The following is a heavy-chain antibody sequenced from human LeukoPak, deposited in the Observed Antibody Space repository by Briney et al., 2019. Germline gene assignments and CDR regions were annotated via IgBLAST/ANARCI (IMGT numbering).Heavy chain of an antibody. D-gene: IGHD1-1*01. J-gene: IGHJ3*02. CDR2: ISYDGSNK. V-gene: IGHV3-30*01. Sequence: GGSLRLSCAAAGFTFSSYAMHWVRQAPGKGLEWVAVISYDGSNKYYADSVKGRFTISRDNSKNTLYLQMNSLRAEDTAVYYCARRTTGTTDDAFDIWGQGTMVTVSS. CDR3: ARRTTGTTDDAFDI. CDR1: GFTFSSYA.